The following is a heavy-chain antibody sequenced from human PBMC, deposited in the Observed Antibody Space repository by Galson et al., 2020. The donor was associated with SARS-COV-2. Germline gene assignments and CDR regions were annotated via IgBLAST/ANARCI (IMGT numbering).Heavy chain of an antibody. D-gene: IGHD1-26*01. J-gene: IGHJ3*02. V-gene: IGHV3-30*18. CDR3: AKPVSGWDLLHPFDM. Sequence: PGGSLRLSCAASGFTVKTYAMHWVRQAPGKGLEWVAVISNDETNKYYADSVKGRFTISRDNSKNTLYLQMNSLRAEDTAVYYCAKPVSGWDLLHPFDMWGQGTMVTVSS. CDR2: ISNDETNK. CDR1: GFTVKTYA.